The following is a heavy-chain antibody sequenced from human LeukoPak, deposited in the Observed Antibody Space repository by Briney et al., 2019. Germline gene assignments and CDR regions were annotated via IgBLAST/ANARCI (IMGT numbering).Heavy chain of an antibody. Sequence: SETLSLTCTVSGDSISSGGYYWSWIRQHPGKGLEWIGYSYYSESTYYNPSLKSRVTISVDTSKNQFSLKLSSVTAADTAVYYCARVPELGHFDYWGQGTLVTVSS. V-gene: IGHV4-31*03. CDR3: ARVPELGHFDY. D-gene: IGHD1-26*01. J-gene: IGHJ4*02. CDR2: SYYSEST. CDR1: GDSISSGGYY.